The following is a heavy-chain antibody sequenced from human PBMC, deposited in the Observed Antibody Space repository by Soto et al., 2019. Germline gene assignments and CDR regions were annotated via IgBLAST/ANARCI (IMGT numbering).Heavy chain of an antibody. D-gene: IGHD2-2*01. Sequence: GGSLRLSCAASGFTFSSYAMSWVRRAPGKGLEWVSAISGSGGSTYYADSVKGRFTISRDNSKNTLYLQMNSLRAEDTAVYYCAKEVVPAAMDDYYYGMDVWGQGTTVTVSS. CDR3: AKEVVPAAMDDYYYGMDV. J-gene: IGHJ6*02. V-gene: IGHV3-23*01. CDR1: GFTFSSYA. CDR2: ISGSGGST.